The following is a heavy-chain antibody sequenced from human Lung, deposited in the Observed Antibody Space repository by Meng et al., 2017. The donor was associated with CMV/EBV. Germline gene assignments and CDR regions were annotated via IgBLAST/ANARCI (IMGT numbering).Heavy chain of an antibody. Sequence: GESLKISCAASGFTFSSYSMNWVRQAPGKGLEWVSYISTSSTTKYYADSVKGRFTISRDNAKNSLYLQMNSLRAEDTAVYYCANDAFDIWCQGTMVTVSS. CDR3: ANDAFDI. V-gene: IGHV3-48*04. CDR1: GFTFSSYS. J-gene: IGHJ3*02. CDR2: ISTSSTTK.